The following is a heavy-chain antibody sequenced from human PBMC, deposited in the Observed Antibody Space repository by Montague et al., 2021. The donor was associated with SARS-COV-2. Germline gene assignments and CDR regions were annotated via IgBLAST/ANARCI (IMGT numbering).Heavy chain of an antibody. D-gene: IGHD2-15*01. CDR2: TYYRSKWYH. J-gene: IGHJ3*02. V-gene: IGHV6-1*01. Sequence: CDISGDSVSSNTATWNWIRQSPSRGLEWLGRTYYRSKWYHDYAISLKSRITINPDTSKNQFSLQLSSVAPEDTAVFYCARTTTRMLYPENAFDIWGQGTMVTVSS. CDR1: GDSVSSNTAT. CDR3: ARTTTRMLYPENAFDI.